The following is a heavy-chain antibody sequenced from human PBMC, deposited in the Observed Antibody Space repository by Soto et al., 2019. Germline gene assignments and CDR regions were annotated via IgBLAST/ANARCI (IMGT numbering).Heavy chain of an antibody. CDR1: GGSISSGGYY. CDR3: ARLSDWCGESIYGMDV. V-gene: IGHV4-31*03. CDR2: IYYSGST. D-gene: IGHD3-10*01. J-gene: IGHJ6*02. Sequence: QVQLQESGPGLVKPSQTLSLTCTVSGGSISSGGYYWSWIRQHPGKGLEWIGYIYYSGSTYYNPSLKSRVTRSVATSKNQCPLKLRSVTAADTAVYYCARLSDWCGESIYGMDVWGQGTTVTVSS.